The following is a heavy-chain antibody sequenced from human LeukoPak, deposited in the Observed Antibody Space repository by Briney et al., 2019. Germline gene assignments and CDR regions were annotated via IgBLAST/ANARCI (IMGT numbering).Heavy chain of an antibody. V-gene: IGHV3-15*01. Sequence: PGGSLRLSCAVSGFTFSNAWMTWVRQAPGKGLEWVGHIKSKTDGEITAYAAPVKGRFTISRDDSKNTLYLQMNSLKTEDTAVYYCATGGRHLLRFLEWLSLWGQGTLVTVSS. D-gene: IGHD3-3*01. J-gene: IGHJ4*02. CDR3: ATGGRHLLRFLEWLSL. CDR1: GFTFSNAW. CDR2: IKSKTDGEIT.